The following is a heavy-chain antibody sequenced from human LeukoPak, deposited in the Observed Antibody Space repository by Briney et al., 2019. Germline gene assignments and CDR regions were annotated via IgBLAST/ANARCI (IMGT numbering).Heavy chain of an antibody. Sequence: GRSLRLSCAASGFTLDDYAMHWVRQAPGKGLEWVSVIYSGGSTYYADSVKGRFTISRDNSKNTLYLQMNSLRAEDTAVYYCARSGSKNSSSWYDAFDIWGQGTMVTVSS. J-gene: IGHJ3*02. CDR2: IYSGGST. CDR1: GFTLDDYA. D-gene: IGHD6-13*01. CDR3: ARSGSKNSSSWYDAFDI. V-gene: IGHV3-66*01.